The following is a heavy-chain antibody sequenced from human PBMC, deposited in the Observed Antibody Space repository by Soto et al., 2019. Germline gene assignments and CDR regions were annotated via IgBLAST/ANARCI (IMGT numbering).Heavy chain of an antibody. CDR3: ARDLFYDILTGSIISGVDY. CDR2: ISAYNGNT. CDR1: GYTFTSYG. Sequence: QVQLVQSGAEVKKPGASVKVSCKASGYTFTSYGISWVRQAPGQGLEWMGWISAYNGNTNYAQKLQGRVTMTTDTSASTAYMELRSLGADDTAVYYCARDLFYDILTGSIISGVDYWGQGTLVTVSS. D-gene: IGHD3-9*01. J-gene: IGHJ4*02. V-gene: IGHV1-18*04.